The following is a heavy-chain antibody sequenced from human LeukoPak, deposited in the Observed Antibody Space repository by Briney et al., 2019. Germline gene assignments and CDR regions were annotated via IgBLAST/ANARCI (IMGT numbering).Heavy chain of an antibody. Sequence: ASVKVSCKASGYTFTNFYMHWVRQAPGQGLEWMGMNPNDGSTSYAQRLRGRVTMTRDTSTSTFYMELSTLRYEDTAIYYCARGSYYCMDVWGKGTTVTISS. V-gene: IGHV1-46*04. CDR2: NPNDGST. CDR3: ARGSYYCMDV. J-gene: IGHJ6*03. CDR1: GYTFTNFY.